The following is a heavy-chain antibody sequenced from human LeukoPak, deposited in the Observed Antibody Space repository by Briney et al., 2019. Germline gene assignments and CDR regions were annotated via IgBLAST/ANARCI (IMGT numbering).Heavy chain of an antibody. CDR2: IIPIFGTA. J-gene: IGHJ4*02. V-gene: IGHV1-69*05. CDR1: GGTFSSYA. CDR3: AREGVGELSFDY. D-gene: IGHD3-16*01. Sequence: SVKVSCKASGGTFSSYAISWVRQAPGQGLEWMGGIIPIFGTANYAQKFQGRATITTDESTSTAYMELSSLRSEDTAVYYCAREGVGELSFDYWGQGTLVTVSS.